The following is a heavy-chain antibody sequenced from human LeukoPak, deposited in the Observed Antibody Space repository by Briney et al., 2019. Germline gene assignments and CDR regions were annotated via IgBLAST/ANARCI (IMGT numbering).Heavy chain of an antibody. CDR1: GGSISSSNW. D-gene: IGHD3-22*01. CDR3: ARVEGVYDSSGPTFDL. CDR2: IYHTGST. V-gene: IGHV4-4*02. J-gene: IGHJ2*01. Sequence: PSETLSLTCAVSGGSISSSNWWSWVRQPPGKGLEWIGEIYHTGSTNYNPSLKSRFTISVDKSKNQFSLKLSSVTAADTAVYYCARVEGVYDSSGPTFDLWGRGTLVTVSS.